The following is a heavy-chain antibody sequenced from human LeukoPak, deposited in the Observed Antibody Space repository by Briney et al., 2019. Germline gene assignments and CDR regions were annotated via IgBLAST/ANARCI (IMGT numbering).Heavy chain of an antibody. CDR3: ARGQYYYDSSGYYYYFDY. J-gene: IGHJ4*02. CDR2: INSDGSST. D-gene: IGHD3-22*01. V-gene: IGHV3-74*01. Sequence: GGSLRLSCAASGFTFSSYWMHWVRQAPGNGLVWVSRINSDGSSTSYADSVKGRFTISRDNAKNTLYLQMNSLRAEDTAVYYCARGQYYYDSSGYYYYFDYWGQGTLVTVSS. CDR1: GFTFSSYW.